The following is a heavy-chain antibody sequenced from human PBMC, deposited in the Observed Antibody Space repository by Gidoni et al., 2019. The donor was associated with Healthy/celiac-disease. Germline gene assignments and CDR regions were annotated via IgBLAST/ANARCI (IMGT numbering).Heavy chain of an antibody. CDR1: GGSISSGGYY. D-gene: IGHD3-3*01. J-gene: IGHJ4*02. CDR3: ARAEWLPYHFDY. V-gene: IGHV4-31*03. Sequence: QVQLQESGPGLVKPSQTLSLTCTVSGGSISSGGYYWGWIRQHPGKGLEWIGYIYYSGSTYYNPSLKSRVTISVDTSKNQFSLKLSSVTAADTAVYYCARAEWLPYHFDYWGQGTLVTVSS. CDR2: IYYSGST.